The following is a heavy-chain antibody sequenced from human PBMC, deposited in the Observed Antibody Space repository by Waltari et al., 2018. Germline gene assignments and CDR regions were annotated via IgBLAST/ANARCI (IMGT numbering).Heavy chain of an antibody. CDR2: INPNSGGT. V-gene: IGHV1-2*06. Sequence: QVQLVQSGAEVKKPGASVKVSCTASVYTFTGYYMPVVRQAPGQGLECMVRINPNSGGTNYAQKFQGRVTMTRDTSISTAYMELSRLRSDDTAVYYCAREYYDILTGYYPVDYWGQGTLVTVSS. D-gene: IGHD3-9*01. J-gene: IGHJ4*02. CDR1: VYTFTGYY. CDR3: AREYYDILTGYYPVDY.